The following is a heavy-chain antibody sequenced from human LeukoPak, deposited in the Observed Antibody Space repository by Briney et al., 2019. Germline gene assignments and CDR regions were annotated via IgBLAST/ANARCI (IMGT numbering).Heavy chain of an antibody. CDR2: INHSGST. J-gene: IGHJ4*02. V-gene: IGHV4-34*01. D-gene: IGHD4-17*01. CDR3: ASLMTTVTTSGDY. Sequence: SETLSLTCAVYGGSFSGYYWSWIRQPPGKGLEWIGEINHSGSTNYNPSLKSRVTISVDTSKSQFSLKLSSVTAADTAVYYCASLMTTVTTSGDYWGQGTLVTVSS. CDR1: GGSFSGYY.